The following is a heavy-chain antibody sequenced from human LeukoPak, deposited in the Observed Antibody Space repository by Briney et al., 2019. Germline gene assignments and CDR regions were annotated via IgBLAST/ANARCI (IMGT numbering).Heavy chain of an antibody. D-gene: IGHD3-16*01. CDR3: AKDIPKIMITFGGARRDAFDI. CDR1: GFTFSSYA. Sequence: PGGSLRLSCAASGFTFSSYAMSWVRQAPGKGLEWVSAISGSSGSTYYADSVKGRFTISRDNSKNTLYLQMNSLRAEDTAVYYCAKDIPKIMITFGGARRDAFDIWGQGTMVTVSS. CDR2: ISGSSGST. J-gene: IGHJ3*02. V-gene: IGHV3-23*01.